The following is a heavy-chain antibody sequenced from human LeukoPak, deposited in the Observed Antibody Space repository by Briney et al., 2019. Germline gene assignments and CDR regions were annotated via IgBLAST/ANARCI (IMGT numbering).Heavy chain of an antibody. V-gene: IGHV3-15*01. Sequence: SGGSLRLSCAASGFTFSNAWMSWVRQAPGKGLEWVGRIKSKTDGGTTDYAAPVKGRFTISRDDSKNTLYLQMNSLKTEDTAVYYCTTPFWSGYYQAPDYWGQGTLVTVSS. CDR3: TTPFWSGYYQAPDY. CDR2: IKSKTDGGTT. J-gene: IGHJ4*02. CDR1: GFTFSNAW. D-gene: IGHD3-3*01.